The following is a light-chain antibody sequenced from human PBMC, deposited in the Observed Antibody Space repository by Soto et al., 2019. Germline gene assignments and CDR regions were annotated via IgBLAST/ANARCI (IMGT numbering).Light chain of an antibody. J-gene: IGLJ1*01. CDR2: DNS. CDR3: QSYDRSLSGSRV. Sequence: SVLTQPPSVSRSPGQRVPISCTGSSSNIGAGYDVHWYQQLPGTAPKLLIYDNSNRPSGVPDRFSGSKSGTSASLAITGLQAEDEADYYCQSYDRSLSGSRVFGTGTKVTVL. V-gene: IGLV1-40*01. CDR1: SSNIGAGYD.